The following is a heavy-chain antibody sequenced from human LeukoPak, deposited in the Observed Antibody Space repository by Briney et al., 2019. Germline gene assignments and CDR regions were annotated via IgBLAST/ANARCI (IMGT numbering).Heavy chain of an antibody. CDR2: IYYSGST. Sequence: SETLSLTCTVSGGSISSGSYYWSWIRQPPGKGLEWIGYIYYSGSTNYNPSLKSRVTISVDTSKNQFSLKLSSVTAADTAVYYCARHYYDSSGYSFDYWGQGTLVTVSS. CDR3: ARHYYDSSGYSFDY. D-gene: IGHD3-22*01. CDR1: GGSISSGSYY. J-gene: IGHJ4*02. V-gene: IGHV4-61*01.